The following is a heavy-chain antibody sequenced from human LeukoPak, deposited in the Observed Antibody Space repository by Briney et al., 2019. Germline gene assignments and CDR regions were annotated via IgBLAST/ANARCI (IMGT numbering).Heavy chain of an antibody. D-gene: IGHD6-19*01. CDR2: IWYDGSNK. J-gene: IGHJ4*02. V-gene: IGHV3-33*01. CDR1: GFTFSSYG. Sequence: GGSLRLSCAASGFTFSSYGMHWVRQAPGKGLEWVAVIWYDGSNKYYADSVKGRFTISRDNSKNTLYLQMNSLRAEGTAVYYCARDIAVAGNYDYWGRGTLVTVSS. CDR3: ARDIAVAGNYDY.